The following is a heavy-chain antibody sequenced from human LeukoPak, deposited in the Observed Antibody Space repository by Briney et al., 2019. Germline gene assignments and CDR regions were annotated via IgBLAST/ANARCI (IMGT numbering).Heavy chain of an antibody. J-gene: IGHJ4*02. Sequence: PSETLSLTCTVSGGSISSSSYYWGWIRQPPGKGLEWIGSIYYSGSTYYNPSLKSRVTISVDTSKNQFSLKLSSVTAADTAVYYCARDRAGRLNWGQGTLVTVSS. D-gene: IGHD1-26*01. CDR2: IYYSGST. CDR3: ARDRAGRLN. V-gene: IGHV4-39*07. CDR1: GGSISSSSYY.